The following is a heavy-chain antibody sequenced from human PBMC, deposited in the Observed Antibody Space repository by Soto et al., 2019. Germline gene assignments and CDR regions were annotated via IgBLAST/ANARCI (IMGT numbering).Heavy chain of an antibody. CDR2: IIPIFGSA. Sequence: QVQLVQSGAEVKKPGSSVKVSCKASGGTFSNYAITWVRQAPGQGLEWLGRIIPIFGSANYAQKFQGRVTITADECTTTAYMELSSLRSDDTAVYYCAKDGVKDGDFGNWFDPWGQGTLVTVSS. CDR3: AKDGVKDGDFGNWFDP. CDR1: GGTFSNYA. J-gene: IGHJ5*02. D-gene: IGHD3-10*01. V-gene: IGHV1-69*15.